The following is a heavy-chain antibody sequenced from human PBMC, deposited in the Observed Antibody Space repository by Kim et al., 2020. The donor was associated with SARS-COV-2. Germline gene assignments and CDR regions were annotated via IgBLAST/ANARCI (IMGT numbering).Heavy chain of an antibody. V-gene: IGHV1-2*04. CDR2: INPNSGGT. CDR3: ARGFSDYYDSSGYYYYYYGMDV. J-gene: IGHJ6*02. CDR1: GYTFTGYY. Sequence: ASVKVSCKASGYTFTGYYMHWVRQAPGQGLEWMGWINPNSGGTNYAQKFQGWVTMTRDTSISTAYMELSRLRSDDTAVYYCARGFSDYYDSSGYYYYYYGMDVWGQGTTVTVSS. D-gene: IGHD3-22*01.